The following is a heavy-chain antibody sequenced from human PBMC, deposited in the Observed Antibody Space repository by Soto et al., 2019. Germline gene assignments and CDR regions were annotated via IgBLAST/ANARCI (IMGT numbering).Heavy chain of an antibody. V-gene: IGHV3-7*01. J-gene: IGHJ3*02. CDR2: IKEDGSEK. D-gene: IGHD3-16*01. CDR3: ARTKGAVAFDM. CDR1: GFDFSTYW. Sequence: EVQLVESGGGLVQPGGSLRLSCAASGFDFSTYWMGWVRQAPGKGLEWVANIKEDGSEKHYVDSLKGRFTISRDNAENSLYLQMNNLRAEDTAVYSCARTKGAVAFDMWGQGTMVTLSS.